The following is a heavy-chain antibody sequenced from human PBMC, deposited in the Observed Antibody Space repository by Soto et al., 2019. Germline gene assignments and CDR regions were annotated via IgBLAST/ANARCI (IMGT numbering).Heavy chain of an antibody. CDR3: AKIDGYFDY. CDR1: GFTFINTG. V-gene: IGHV3-23*01. CDR2: ITGNGDTT. D-gene: IGHD3-22*01. Sequence: EVQVLQSGGGLVPPGGSLRLSCAGSGFTFINTGMSWVRQAPGQGLEWVSAITGNGDTTYYADYVKGRFTISRHNSKSTLYLQMNSLRAEDTAVYYCAKIDGYFDYWGQGTLGTVSS. J-gene: IGHJ4*02.